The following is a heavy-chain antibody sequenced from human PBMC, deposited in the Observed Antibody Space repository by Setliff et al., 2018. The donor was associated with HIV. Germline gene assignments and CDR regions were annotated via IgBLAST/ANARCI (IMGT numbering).Heavy chain of an antibody. Sequence: WASVKVSCKASGGPFSTYAITWVRQAPGQGLEWMGGIIPIVGTANYAQKFQGRVTITADESTSTAYMELSSLRSEDTAVYYCARQGNPYYFDYWGQGTLVTVSS. V-gene: IGHV1-69*13. J-gene: IGHJ4*02. CDR1: GGPFSTYA. CDR3: ARQGNPYYFDY. CDR2: IIPIVGTA. D-gene: IGHD4-4*01.